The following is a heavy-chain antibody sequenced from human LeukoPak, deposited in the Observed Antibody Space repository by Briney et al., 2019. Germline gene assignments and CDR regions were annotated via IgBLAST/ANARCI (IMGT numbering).Heavy chain of an antibody. V-gene: IGHV3-23*01. CDR3: AREGRYSSTWYRGWYFDY. Sequence: PGGSLRLSCAASGFAFSSYAVSWVRQAPGKGLEWVSGLSGSGSTTYDADSVKGRFTISRDNSKKTLYLQVNSLRAEDTAMYFCAREGRYSSTWYRGWYFDYWGQGTLVTVSS. CDR1: GFAFSSYA. CDR2: LSGSGSTT. J-gene: IGHJ4*02. D-gene: IGHD6-13*01.